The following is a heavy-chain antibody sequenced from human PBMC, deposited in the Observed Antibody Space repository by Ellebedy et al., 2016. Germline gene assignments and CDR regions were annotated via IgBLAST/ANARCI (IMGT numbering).Heavy chain of an antibody. CDR1: GYTFTSFG. J-gene: IGHJ6*03. Sequence: ASVKVSCXASGYTFTSFGLSWVRQAPGQGLEWMGWISAYNGDINYAQNFQGRVAMTTDTATSTVYMDLRSLKSDDTAVYYCARVSVDVVIGYHYFYMDMWGKGTTVTVSS. D-gene: IGHD6-6*01. V-gene: IGHV1-18*01. CDR3: ARVSVDVVIGYHYFYMDM. CDR2: ISAYNGDI.